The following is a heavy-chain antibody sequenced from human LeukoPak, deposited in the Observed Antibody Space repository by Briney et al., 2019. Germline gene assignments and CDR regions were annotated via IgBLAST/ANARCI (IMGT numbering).Heavy chain of an antibody. J-gene: IGHJ3*02. D-gene: IGHD3-9*01. CDR3: GLTGYSLDAFDI. V-gene: IGHV1-2*02. CDR2: INPNSGGT. CDR1: GYTFTGYY. Sequence: GVSVKVSCKASGYTFTGYYMHWVRQAPGQGLEWMGWINPNSGGTNYAQKFQGRVTMTRDTSISTAYMELSRLRSDDTAVYYCGLTGYSLDAFDIWGQGTMVTVSS.